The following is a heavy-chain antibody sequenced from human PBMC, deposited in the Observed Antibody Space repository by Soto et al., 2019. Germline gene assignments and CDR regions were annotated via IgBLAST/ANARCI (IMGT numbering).Heavy chain of an antibody. CDR2: INPNSGGT. D-gene: IGHD6-13*01. CDR1: GYTFTGYY. V-gene: IGHV1-2*02. CDR3: ARDLKELAHIAAPNYYYYGMEV. Sequence: ASVKVSCKASGYTFTGYYMHWVRQAPGQGLEWMGWINPNSGGTNYAQKFQGRVTMTRDTSISTAYMELSRLRSDDTAVYYCARDLKELAHIAAPNYYYYGMEVWGQGTRVTVSS. J-gene: IGHJ6*02.